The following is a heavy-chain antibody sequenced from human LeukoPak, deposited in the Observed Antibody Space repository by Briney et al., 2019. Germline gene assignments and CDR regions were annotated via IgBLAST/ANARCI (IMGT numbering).Heavy chain of an antibody. CDR3: ASLGDCSSTSCVDY. Sequence: GGSLRLSCAASGFTFSSYAMHWVRQAPGKGLEWVAVISYDGSNKYYADSVKGRFTTSRDNSKNTLYLQMNSLRAEDTAVYYCASLGDCSSTSCVDYWGQGTLVTVSS. V-gene: IGHV3-30-3*01. CDR2: ISYDGSNK. D-gene: IGHD2-2*01. CDR1: GFTFSSYA. J-gene: IGHJ4*02.